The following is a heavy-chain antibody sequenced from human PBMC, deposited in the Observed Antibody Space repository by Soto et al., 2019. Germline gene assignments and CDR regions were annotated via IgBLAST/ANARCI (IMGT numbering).Heavy chain of an antibody. J-gene: IGHJ6*02. CDR1: GGSMSSRNR. CDR2: IYHSGST. CDR3: ARSPDSSGYYPRWYYYGMDV. V-gene: IGHV4-4*02. D-gene: IGHD3-22*01. Sequence: SDILSVISAASGGSMSSRNRWRWVRQLPGKGLDWIGEIYHSGSTNYNPSLKSRVTISVDKSKNQFSLKLSSVIAADTAVYYCARSPDSSGYYPRWYYYGMDVWGQGTTVTVS.